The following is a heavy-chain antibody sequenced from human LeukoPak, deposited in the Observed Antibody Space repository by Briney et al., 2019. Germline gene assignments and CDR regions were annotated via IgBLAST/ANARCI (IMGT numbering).Heavy chain of an antibody. J-gene: IGHJ1*01. CDR1: GGSISSSSYY. Sequence: SETLSLTCTVSGGSISSSSYYWGWIRQPPGKGLEWIGSIYYSGSTYYNPSLKSRVTISVDTSENQFSLKLNSVTAADTAVYYCARGYSSSWYFSEYFQHWGQGTLVTVSS. CDR3: ARGYSSSWYFSEYFQH. V-gene: IGHV4-39*07. D-gene: IGHD6-13*01. CDR2: IYYSGST.